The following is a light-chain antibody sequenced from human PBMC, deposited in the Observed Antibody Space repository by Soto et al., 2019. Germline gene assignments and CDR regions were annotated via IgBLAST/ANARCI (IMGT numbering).Light chain of an antibody. J-gene: IGKJ1*01. CDR3: HLYGSAPWT. CDR2: GAS. Sequence: IVLTQSPGTLSLSPGERGALSCRASQSVSSNYVAWYQQKPGQAPRLLISGASNRATGTPDRFRGSGSGTDFTLTITRLEPEDFAVYYCHLYGSAPWTFGQGTKVDI. CDR1: QSVSSNY. V-gene: IGKV3-20*01.